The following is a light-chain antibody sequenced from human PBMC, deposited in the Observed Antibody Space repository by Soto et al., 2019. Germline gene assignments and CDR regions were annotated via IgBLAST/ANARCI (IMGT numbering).Light chain of an antibody. CDR1: QGIRND. CDR3: QQLNSYPLT. V-gene: IGKV1-6*01. J-gene: IGKJ4*01. Sequence: AIHMTQSPSSLSASVGDRFTITFRASQGIRNDLGWYQQKPGKAPKLLIYAASSLQSGVPSRFSGSGSGTEFTLTISSLQPDDFAAYSCQQLNSYPLTFGGGTKVDIK. CDR2: AAS.